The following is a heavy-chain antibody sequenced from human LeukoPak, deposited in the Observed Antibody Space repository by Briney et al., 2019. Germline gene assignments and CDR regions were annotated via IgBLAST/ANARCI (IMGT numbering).Heavy chain of an antibody. CDR3: ARVARWLVRGDAFDI. CDR1: GYTFTGYY. V-gene: IGHV1-2*02. J-gene: IGHJ3*02. D-gene: IGHD6-19*01. CDR2: MNPNSGCT. Sequence: ASVKVSCKASGYTFTGYYMHWLRQAPGQGLEWMGWMNPNSGCTNYAQKCRGRVSRTRDTSLSTAYMELSRLRSDDTAVYYCARVARWLVRGDAFDIWGQGTMVTVSS.